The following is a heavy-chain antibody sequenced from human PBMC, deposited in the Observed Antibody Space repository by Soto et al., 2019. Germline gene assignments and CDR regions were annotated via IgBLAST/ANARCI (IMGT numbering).Heavy chain of an antibody. V-gene: IGHV4-30-4*01. D-gene: IGHD3-22*01. CDR3: ARLFAYYDKEPGAFDI. CDR2: IYYSGST. Sequence: SETLSLTCSVSGDSISNGDYYWSWIRQPPGKGLEWIGYIYYSGSTYYNPSLKSRASISVDTAINQFSLELTSVTAADTAVYHCARLFAYYDKEPGAFDIWGQGTPVTVSS. CDR1: GDSISNGDYY. J-gene: IGHJ3*02.